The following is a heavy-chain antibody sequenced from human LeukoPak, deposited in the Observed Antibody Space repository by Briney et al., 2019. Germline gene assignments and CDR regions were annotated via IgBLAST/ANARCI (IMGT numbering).Heavy chain of an antibody. CDR3: ARGSGYYLYDAFDI. V-gene: IGHV1-2*06. CDR2: INPNSGGT. CDR1: GYTFTGHY. Sequence: ASVKVSCKATGYTFTGHYMHGVRQAPGQGLEWMGRINPNSGGTNYAQKFQGRVTMTRDTSISTAYMELSRLRSDDTAVYYCARGSGYYLYDAFDIWGQGTMVTVSS. J-gene: IGHJ3*02. D-gene: IGHD3-22*01.